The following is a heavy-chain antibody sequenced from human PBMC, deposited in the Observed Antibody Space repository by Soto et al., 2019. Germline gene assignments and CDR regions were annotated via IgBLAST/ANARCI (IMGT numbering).Heavy chain of an antibody. J-gene: IGHJ4*02. Sequence: QVQLVQSGAEVKKPGTSVRVSCKISGDTFSGHLISWVRQAPGQGLEWMGRVNPGLDIANYAQRFQDRVTITADKSTSTAYMELRSLRSEDTAMYYCARHGRSVWSPGYFGAWGLGTLVTVSS. CDR1: GDTFSGHL. D-gene: IGHD2-15*01. CDR3: ARHGRSVWSPGYFGA. V-gene: IGHV1-69*02. CDR2: VNPGLDIA.